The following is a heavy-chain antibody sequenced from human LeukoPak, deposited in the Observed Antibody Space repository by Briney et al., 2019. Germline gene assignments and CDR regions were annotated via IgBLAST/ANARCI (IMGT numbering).Heavy chain of an antibody. J-gene: IGHJ4*02. CDR2: ISGSGGST. D-gene: IGHD4-11*01. CDR1: GFTFSSYA. CDR3: ARDGLTTRGPPAYYFDY. Sequence: GGSLRLSCAASGFTFSSYAMSWVRQAPGKGLEWVSAISGSGGSTYYADSVKGRFTISRDNSKNSLYLQMNSLRAEDMAVYYCARDGLTTRGPPAYYFDYWGQGTLVTVSS. V-gene: IGHV3-23*01.